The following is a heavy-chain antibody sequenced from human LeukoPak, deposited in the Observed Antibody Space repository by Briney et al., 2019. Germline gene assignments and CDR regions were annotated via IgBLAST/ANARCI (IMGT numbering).Heavy chain of an antibody. J-gene: IGHJ3*02. D-gene: IGHD2-15*01. CDR2: IGVDDDT. CDR1: GLTFNNQD. CDR3: ARERTRGCNGDICLGGFDI. Sequence: PGGSLRLSCVASGLTFNNQDMHWVRQSAGKGLEWVSAIGVDDDTYYSASVKGRFTISRENARNSLYLQMNSLRAEDTAVYYCARERTRGCNGDICLGGFDIWGRGTKVTVSS. V-gene: IGHV3-13*01.